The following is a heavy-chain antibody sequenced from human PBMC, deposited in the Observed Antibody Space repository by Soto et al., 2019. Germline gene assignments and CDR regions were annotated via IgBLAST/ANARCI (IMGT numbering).Heavy chain of an antibody. Sequence: GGSLRLSCAASGFTFSSYAMSWVRQAPGKGLEWVSAISGSGGSTYYADSVKGRFTISRDNSKNTLYLQMNSLRAEDTAVYYWAPSPYDSWSGYQPNYFDYWGQGTPVTVSS. CDR1: GFTFSSYA. D-gene: IGHD3-3*01. CDR2: ISGSGGST. CDR3: APSPYDSWSGYQPNYFDY. J-gene: IGHJ4*02. V-gene: IGHV3-23*01.